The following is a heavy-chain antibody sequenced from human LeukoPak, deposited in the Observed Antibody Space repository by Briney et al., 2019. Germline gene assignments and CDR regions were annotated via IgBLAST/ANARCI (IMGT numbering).Heavy chain of an antibody. CDR3: ATSGYDFWSGYTPSGAFDY. CDR2: IIPIFGTA. D-gene: IGHD3-3*01. Sequence: ASVKVSCKASGGTFSSYAISWVRQAPGQGLEWMGGIIPIFGTANYAQKFQGRVTMTRDMSTSTVYMELSSLRSEDTAVYYCATSGYDFWSGYTPSGAFDYWGQGTLVTVSS. J-gene: IGHJ4*02. V-gene: IGHV1-69*05. CDR1: GGTFSSYA.